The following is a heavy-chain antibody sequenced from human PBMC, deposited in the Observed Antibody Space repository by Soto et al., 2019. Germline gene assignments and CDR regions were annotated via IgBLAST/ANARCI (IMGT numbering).Heavy chain of an antibody. Sequence: SVKVSCKASGGTFSSYTISWVRQAPGQGLEWMGRIIPILGIANYAQKFQGRVTITADKSTSTAYMELSSLRSEDTAVYYCARAKVVVVPAADVFDFWGQGTMVTVSS. D-gene: IGHD2-2*01. CDR2: IIPILGIA. V-gene: IGHV1-69*02. J-gene: IGHJ3*01. CDR1: GGTFSSYT. CDR3: ARAKVVVVPAADVFDF.